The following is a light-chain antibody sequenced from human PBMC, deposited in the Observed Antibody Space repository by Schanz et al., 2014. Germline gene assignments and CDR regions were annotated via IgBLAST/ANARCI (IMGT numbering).Light chain of an antibody. J-gene: IGKJ4*01. CDR2: WAS. Sequence: DIVMTQSPDSLAVSLGERATIHCKSSQSVLYSSNNKNYLAWYQQKPGQPPKLLFYWASTRESGVPDRFSGSGSGTDFTLTISSPQAEDVAVYYCQQYYSIPLTFGGGTKVEIK. CDR3: QQYYSIPLT. V-gene: IGKV4-1*01. CDR1: QSVLYSSNNKNY.